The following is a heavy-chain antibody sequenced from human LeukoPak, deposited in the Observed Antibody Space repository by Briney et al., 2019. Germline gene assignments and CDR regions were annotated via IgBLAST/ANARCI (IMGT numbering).Heavy chain of an antibody. CDR1: GFSFSDYA. D-gene: IGHD3-16*01. V-gene: IGHV3-33*06. CDR3: AKDGSAGSHGYYMDI. Sequence: GGSLGLSCAASGFSFSDYAMHWVRQAPGKGLEWVAVTWYDGRKEYYGDSVKGRFTISRDNSQNTLSLHMNILRAEDTAVYYCAKDGSAGSHGYYMDIWGKGTAVIVS. CDR2: TWYDGRKE. J-gene: IGHJ6*03.